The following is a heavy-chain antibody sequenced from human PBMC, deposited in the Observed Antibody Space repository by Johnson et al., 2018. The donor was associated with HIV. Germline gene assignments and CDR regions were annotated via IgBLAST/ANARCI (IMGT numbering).Heavy chain of an antibody. J-gene: IGHJ3*01. CDR2: ISYDGSNK. CDR3: AKDHPISV. Sequence: QVQLVESGGGVVQPGTSLRLSCAASGFTFRNYAMHWVRQAPGKGLEWVAVISYDGSNKYYADSVKGRFTISRDNSKNTLSLQMNSPRVDDTAIYYCAKDHPISVWGQGTMVTVSS. V-gene: IGHV3-30*04. CDR1: GFTFRNYA.